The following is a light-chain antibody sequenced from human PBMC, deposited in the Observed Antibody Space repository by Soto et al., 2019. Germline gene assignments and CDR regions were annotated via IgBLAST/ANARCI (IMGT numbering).Light chain of an antibody. CDR2: DDD. CDR3: GSWDSSLNGPFV. CDR1: SSNIGGNS. J-gene: IGLJ1*01. Sequence: QSVLTQPPSVSAAPGQRVTISCSGSSSNIGGNSVSWYQQLPGTAPKLLIYDDDKRPSGIPDRFSGSKSGTSATLGITGFQTGDEADYYCGSWDSSLNGPFVFGIGTKVTVL. V-gene: IGLV1-51*01.